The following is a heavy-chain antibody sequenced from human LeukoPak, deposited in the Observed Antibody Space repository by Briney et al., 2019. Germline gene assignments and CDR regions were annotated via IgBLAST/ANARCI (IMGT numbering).Heavy chain of an antibody. D-gene: IGHD1-26*01. CDR2: INHSGST. V-gene: IGHV4-34*01. CDR3: ASGSYYGKGYYFDY. Sequence: SETLSLTCAVYGGSFSGYYWSWIRQPPRRGLEWIGEINHSGSTNYNPSLKSRVTISVDTSKNQFSLKLRSVTAADTAVYYCASGSYYGKGYYFDYWGQGTLVTVSS. J-gene: IGHJ4*02. CDR1: GGSFSGYY.